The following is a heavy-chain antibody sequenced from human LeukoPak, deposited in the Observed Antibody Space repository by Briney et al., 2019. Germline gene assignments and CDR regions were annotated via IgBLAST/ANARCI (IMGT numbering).Heavy chain of an antibody. CDR1: AYTFTIYG. D-gene: IGHD5-12*01. Sequence: AAVKVSCKASAYTFTIYGISWVRQAPGQGLEWMVWISAYNGNTNYAQKLQGRVTMTTDKSTSTAYMELRSLRSDDTAVYYCARHTRKYSGYDYAYWGQGSLVSVSS. CDR2: ISAYNGNT. V-gene: IGHV1-18*01. J-gene: IGHJ4*02. CDR3: ARHTRKYSGYDYAY.